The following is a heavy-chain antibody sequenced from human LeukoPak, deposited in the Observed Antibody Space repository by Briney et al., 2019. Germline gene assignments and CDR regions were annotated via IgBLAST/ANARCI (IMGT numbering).Heavy chain of an antibody. CDR2: INPSGGST. D-gene: IGHD3-3*01. CDR3: ARDRPYDFWSGYYAH. CDR1: GYTFTSYY. J-gene: IGHJ4*02. Sequence: ASVKVSFKASGYTFTSYYMHWVRQAPGQGLEWMGIINPSGGSTSYAQKFQGRVTMTRDTSTSTVYMELSSLRSEDTAVYYCARDRPYDFWSGYYAHWGQGTLVTVSS. V-gene: IGHV1-46*01.